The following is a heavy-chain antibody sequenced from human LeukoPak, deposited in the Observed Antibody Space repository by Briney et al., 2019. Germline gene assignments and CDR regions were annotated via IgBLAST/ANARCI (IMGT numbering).Heavy chain of an antibody. D-gene: IGHD2-8*01. Sequence: GRSLRFSCAASGFTFSSYAMSWVRQAPGKGLEWVSAISGSGGSTYYADSVKGRFTISRDNSKNTLYLQMNSLIAEDTAVYYCAKVGAYAAFDIWGQGTMVTVSS. CDR1: GFTFSSYA. CDR3: AKVGAYAAFDI. V-gene: IGHV3-23*01. J-gene: IGHJ3*02. CDR2: ISGSGGST.